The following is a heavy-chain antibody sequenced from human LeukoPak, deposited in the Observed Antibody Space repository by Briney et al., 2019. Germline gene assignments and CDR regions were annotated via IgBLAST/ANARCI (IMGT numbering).Heavy chain of an antibody. CDR3: AKPPDYYDSSGYYPFDY. Sequence: VGSLRLSCAASGFTFSSYAMSWVRQAPGKGLEWVSAISGSGGSTYYADSVKGRFTISRDNSKNTLYLQMNSLRAEDTAVYYCAKPPDYYDSSGYYPFDYWGQGTLVTVSS. V-gene: IGHV3-23*01. J-gene: IGHJ4*02. CDR2: ISGSGGST. D-gene: IGHD3-22*01. CDR1: GFTFSSYA.